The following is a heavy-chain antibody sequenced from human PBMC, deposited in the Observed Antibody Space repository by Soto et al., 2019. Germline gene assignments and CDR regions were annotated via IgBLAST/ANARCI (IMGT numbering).Heavy chain of an antibody. J-gene: IGHJ4*02. CDR3: ARRPEGQQREDFDH. D-gene: IGHD5-18*01. Sequence: GESLKISCKGSEYSFASYWIAWVRQRPGKGLEWMGRIFPSDSDTRYSPSFEGQVTISADKSTSTAFLQWSSLKASDTAKYYCARRPEGQQREDFDHWGQGTLVTVSS. V-gene: IGHV5-51*01. CDR2: IFPSDSDT. CDR1: EYSFASYW.